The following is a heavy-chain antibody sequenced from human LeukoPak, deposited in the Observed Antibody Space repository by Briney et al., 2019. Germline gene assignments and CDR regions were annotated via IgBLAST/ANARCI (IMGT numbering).Heavy chain of an antibody. CDR2: ISPSGGST. Sequence: ASVKVSCKAFGYTFTSNYMHWVRQAPGQGPGWMGVISPSGGSTTYAQKFQGRVTMTRDMSTSTVYMELSSLRSEDTAVYYCASHSSSWYGWGQGTLVTVSS. V-gene: IGHV1-46*01. CDR3: ASHSSSWYG. D-gene: IGHD6-13*01. J-gene: IGHJ4*02. CDR1: GYTFTSNY.